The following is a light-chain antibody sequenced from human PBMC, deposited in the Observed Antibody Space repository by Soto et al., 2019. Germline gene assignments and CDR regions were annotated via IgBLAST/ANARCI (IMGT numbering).Light chain of an antibody. CDR3: NSYRHSTTLV. Sequence: QSVLTQPASVSGSPGQSITISCTGTSSDVGGYNSVSWFQQHPSKAPKLIIYEVSHRPSGVSIRFSGSKSGNTASLTISGLQAEDEADYYCNSYRHSTTLVFGTGIKLTVL. V-gene: IGLV2-14*01. CDR2: EVS. J-gene: IGLJ1*01. CDR1: SSDVGGYNS.